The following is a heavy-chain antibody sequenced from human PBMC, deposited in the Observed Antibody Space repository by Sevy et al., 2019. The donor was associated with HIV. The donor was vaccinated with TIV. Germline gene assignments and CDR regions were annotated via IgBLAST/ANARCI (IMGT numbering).Heavy chain of an antibody. J-gene: IGHJ4*02. CDR3: ARLKLHYDPYYFDL. D-gene: IGHD3-16*01. Sequence: GGSLRLSCAASGFTFSDYWMSWVRQAPEKGLEWVANIKQYGSKKYYVDSIKGRFIVSRDNAKKSLYLEMSSLRAEDTAVYYCARLKLHYDPYYFDLWGQGTLVTVSS. CDR2: IKQYGSKK. V-gene: IGHV3-7*01. CDR1: GFTFSDYW.